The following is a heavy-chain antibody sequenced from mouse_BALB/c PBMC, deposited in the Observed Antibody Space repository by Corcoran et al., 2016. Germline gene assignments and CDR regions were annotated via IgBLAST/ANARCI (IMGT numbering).Heavy chain of an antibody. CDR1: GFDFSRYW. V-gene: IGHV4-1*02. Sequence: EVKLLESGGGLVQPGGSLKLSCAASGFDFSRYWMSWVRQAPGKGLEWIGEINPDSVTINYTPSLKDKFIISRDNAKNTLYLQMSKVRSEDTALYYCARNANWGYFDYWGQGTTLTVSS. CDR2: INPDSVTI. J-gene: IGHJ2*01. D-gene: IGHD4-1*01. CDR3: ARNANWGYFDY.